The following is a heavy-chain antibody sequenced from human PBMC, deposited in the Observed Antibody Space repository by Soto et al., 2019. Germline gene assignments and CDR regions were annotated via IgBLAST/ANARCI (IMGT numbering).Heavy chain of an antibody. V-gene: IGHV1-18*01. CDR3: ARDTSRGEYDY. D-gene: IGHD3-10*01. Sequence: QVQLVRSGDEVKKPGASVKVSCKASGYTFTSYGISWVRQAPGQGLEWMGWINVYNGNTNYAQKLQGRVTMTTDTSTSTAYLDLRSLGSDDTAVYFCARDTSRGEYDYWGQGTLVTVSS. J-gene: IGHJ4*02. CDR1: GYTFTSYG. CDR2: INVYNGNT.